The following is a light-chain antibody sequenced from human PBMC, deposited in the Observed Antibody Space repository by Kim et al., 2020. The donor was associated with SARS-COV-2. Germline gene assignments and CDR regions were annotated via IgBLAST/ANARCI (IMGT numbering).Light chain of an antibody. Sequence: EIVLTQSPGTLSLSPGEGATLSCRASQSVSTTYLAWYQQKPGQPPRLLIYGASSRAIGIPDRFSGSGSGTDFTLTISRLEPEDFGVYYCQQYGSSPPFTFGQGTRVDIK. CDR3: QQYGSSPPFT. CDR2: GAS. V-gene: IGKV3-20*01. J-gene: IGKJ5*01. CDR1: QSVSTTY.